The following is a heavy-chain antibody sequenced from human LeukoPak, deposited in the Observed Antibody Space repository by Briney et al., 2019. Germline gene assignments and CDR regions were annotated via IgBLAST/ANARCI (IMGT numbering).Heavy chain of an antibody. CDR2: INPAGSDT. Sequence: GGSLRLSCAASGFTFSSHWMHWVRQPPGKGLVWVSRINPAGSDTRYADFVKGRFTVSRDNAKNTLYLQMNGLRGEDTAVYYCARQGRGYSYGHDYWGQGTLVTVSS. D-gene: IGHD5-18*01. V-gene: IGHV3-74*01. CDR3: ARQGRGYSYGHDY. J-gene: IGHJ4*02. CDR1: GFTFSSHW.